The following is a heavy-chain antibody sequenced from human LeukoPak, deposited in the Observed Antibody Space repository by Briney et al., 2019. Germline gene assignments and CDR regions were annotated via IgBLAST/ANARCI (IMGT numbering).Heavy chain of an antibody. D-gene: IGHD2-15*01. CDR3: ARDRGYCSGGSCSRGRYYYGMDV. CDR2: IYTSGST. Sequence: SETLSLTCTVSGGSISSYYWSWIRQPAGKGLEWIGRIYTSGSTNYNPSLKSRVTISVDTSKNQFSLKLSSVTAADTAVYYCARDRGYCSGGSCSRGRYYYGMDVWGQGTTVTVSS. V-gene: IGHV4-4*07. CDR1: GGSISSYY. J-gene: IGHJ6*02.